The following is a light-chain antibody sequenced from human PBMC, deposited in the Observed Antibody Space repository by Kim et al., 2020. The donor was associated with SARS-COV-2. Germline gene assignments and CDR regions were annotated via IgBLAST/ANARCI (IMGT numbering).Light chain of an antibody. CDR3: QQRYSWPRT. CDR1: QSISTF. J-gene: IGKJ1*01. CDR2: DTS. Sequence: EIVLTQSPASLSFSPGEKATLSCRAGQSISTFLAWYQQRLGQAPKLLIYDTSKRAAGVPARFSASGSGTDFTLTISSLEPDDFATYYCQQRYSWPRTFGQGTKVDIK. V-gene: IGKV3-11*01.